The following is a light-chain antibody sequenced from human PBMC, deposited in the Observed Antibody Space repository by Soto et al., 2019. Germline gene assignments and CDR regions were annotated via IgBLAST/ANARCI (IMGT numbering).Light chain of an antibody. J-gene: IGKJ2*01. V-gene: IGKV1-5*03. Sequence: DIQMTQSPSTLSASVGDRVTITCRASQSIDSWLVWYQQKPGKAPKLLIYKASILESGVPSRFSGSVSGTEFTLTISSLQPDNFATDYCQQYSTLYTFGRGTKLEIK. CDR1: QSIDSW. CDR2: KAS. CDR3: QQYSTLYT.